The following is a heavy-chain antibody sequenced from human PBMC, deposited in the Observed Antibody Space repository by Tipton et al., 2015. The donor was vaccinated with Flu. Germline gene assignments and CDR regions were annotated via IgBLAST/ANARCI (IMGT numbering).Heavy chain of an antibody. D-gene: IGHD7-27*01. V-gene: IGHV4-38-2*02. CDR1: GYSISSGYY. CDR2: VNHSGST. CDR3: ASKVANWGVWEPLDY. J-gene: IGHJ4*02. Sequence: TLSLTCIVSGYSISSGYYWGWIRQPPGKGLEWIGEVNHSGSTNYNPSLKSRVTISADTSKNQFSLKLSSVTAADTAVYYCASKVANWGVWEPLDYWGQGTLVTVSS.